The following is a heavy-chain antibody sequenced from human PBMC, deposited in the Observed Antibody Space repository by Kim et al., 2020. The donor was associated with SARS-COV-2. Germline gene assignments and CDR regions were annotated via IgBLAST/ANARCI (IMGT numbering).Heavy chain of an antibody. CDR3: ARVTCYNADGFSLDALDI. V-gene: IGHV3-72*01. CDR2: VWKNVQRYTT. Sequence: GGSLRLSCVGSGFKFSDYYIDWVRRAPGKGLEWVGRVWKNVQRYTTDYGATVKGRFTISRDESKNSVLLQMSSLTIEDTAVYFCARVTCYNADGFSLDALDIWGQGTMVTVSS. CDR1: GFKFSDYY. J-gene: IGHJ3*02. D-gene: IGHD2-2*02.